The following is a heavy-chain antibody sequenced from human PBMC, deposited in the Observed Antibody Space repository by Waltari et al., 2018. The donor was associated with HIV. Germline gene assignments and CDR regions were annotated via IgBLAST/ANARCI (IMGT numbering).Heavy chain of an antibody. V-gene: IGHV3-23*01. CDR3: AKASSASCYASLHY. D-gene: IGHD2-2*01. CDR2: ISGSGDST. CDR1: GFRFRGSA. Sequence: EVQLLDSGGGLVQPGGSLRLSCAASGFRFRGSALSWVRQAPGKGLEWVSVISGSGDSTFYADSVKGRFTISRDDSKNTLYLQMNSLSAEDTAVYYCAKASSASCYASLHYWGQGTLVTVSS. J-gene: IGHJ4*02.